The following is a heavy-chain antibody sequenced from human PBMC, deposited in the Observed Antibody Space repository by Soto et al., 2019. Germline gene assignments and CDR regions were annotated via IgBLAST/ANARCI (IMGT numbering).Heavy chain of an antibody. CDR2: FSGRSGDT. CDR3: ARESSAWPNYFDS. Sequence: PGGSLRLSCVASGFSISTHALTWVRQAPGKGLEWVSSFSGRSGDTYYAASVKGRFTISGDSSKNTVILQMNNLRADDTALYYCARESSAWPNYFDSWGQGIQVTVSS. J-gene: IGHJ4*02. CDR1: GFSISTHA. D-gene: IGHD6-19*01. V-gene: IGHV3-23*01.